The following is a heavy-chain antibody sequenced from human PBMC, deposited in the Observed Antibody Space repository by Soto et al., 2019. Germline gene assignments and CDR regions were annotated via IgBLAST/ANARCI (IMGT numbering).Heavy chain of an antibody. D-gene: IGHD3-10*02. CDR3: VFGGWNQYFFDY. CDR1: GFTFDDYA. V-gene: IGHV3-9*01. Sequence: GGSLRLSCVASGFTFDDYAMFWVRQGPGKGLEWVSGINWNGGAKGYADSVKGRFTISRDNANNSLYLQMNSLRPEDTAIYYCVFGGWNQYFFDYWGQEILVTVSS. J-gene: IGHJ4*02. CDR2: INWNGGAK.